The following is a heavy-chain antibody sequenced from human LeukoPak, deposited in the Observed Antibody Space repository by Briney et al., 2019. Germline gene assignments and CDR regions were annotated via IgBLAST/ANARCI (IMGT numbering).Heavy chain of an antibody. CDR3: ARVSHPVVPAAPFDY. D-gene: IGHD2-2*01. CDR1: GYTFTGYY. CDR2: INPNSGGT. Sequence: ASVKVSCKASGYTFTGYYMHWVRQAPGQGLEWMGWINPNSGGTNYAQKFQGRVTMTRDTSISTAYMELSRLRSDDTAVYYCARVSHPVVPAAPFDYWGQGTLVIVSS. V-gene: IGHV1-2*02. J-gene: IGHJ4*02.